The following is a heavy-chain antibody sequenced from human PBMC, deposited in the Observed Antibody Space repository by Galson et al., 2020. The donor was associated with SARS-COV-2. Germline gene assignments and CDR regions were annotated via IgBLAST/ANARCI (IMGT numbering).Heavy chain of an antibody. V-gene: IGHV4-30-2*01. CDR1: GGSISSGGYS. CDR3: ARGGYIPFDY. CDR2: IYHSGST. D-gene: IGHD5-12*01. Sequence: SETLSLTCAVSGGSISSGGYSWSWIRQPPGKGLEWIGYIYHSGSTYYNPSLKSRVTISVDRSKNQFSLKLSSVTAADTAVYYCARGGYIPFDYWGQGTLVTVSS. J-gene: IGHJ4*02.